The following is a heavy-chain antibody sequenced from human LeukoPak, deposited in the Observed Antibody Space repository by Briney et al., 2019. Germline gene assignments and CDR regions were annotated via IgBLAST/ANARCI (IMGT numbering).Heavy chain of an antibody. CDR2: IYYSGST. CDR3: ARQTRYSYGSDY. CDR1: GGSISSYY. V-gene: IGHV4-59*01. Sequence: PSETLSLTCTVSGGSISSYYWSWIRQPPGKGLEWIGYIYYSGSTNYNPSLKSRVTISVDTSKNQFSLKLSSVTAADTAVYYCARQTRYSYGSDYWGQGTLVTVSS. J-gene: IGHJ4*02. D-gene: IGHD5-18*01.